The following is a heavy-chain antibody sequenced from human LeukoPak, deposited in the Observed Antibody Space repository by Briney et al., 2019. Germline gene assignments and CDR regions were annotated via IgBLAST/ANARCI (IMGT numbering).Heavy chain of an antibody. V-gene: IGHV1-18*04. Sequence: ASVKVSCKASGYTFTGYYMHWVRQAPGQGLEWMGGIIPIFGTANYAQKLQGRVTMTTGTSTSTAYMELRSLRSDDTAVYYCAREGLGELTLDYWGQGTLVTVSS. J-gene: IGHJ4*02. D-gene: IGHD3-16*01. CDR1: GYTFTGYY. CDR3: AREGLGELTLDY. CDR2: IIPIFGTA.